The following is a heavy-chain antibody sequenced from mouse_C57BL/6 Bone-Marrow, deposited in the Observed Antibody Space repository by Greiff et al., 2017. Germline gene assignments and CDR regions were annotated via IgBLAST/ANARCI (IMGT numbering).Heavy chain of an antibody. V-gene: IGHV1-5*01. Sequence: EVQLQQSGTVLARPGASVKMSCKTSGYTFTSYWMHWVKQRPGQGLEWIGAIYPGNSDTSYNQKFKGKAKLTAVTSASTAYMELSSLTNEDSAVYYCTRCHITTGNFDVWGTGTTVTVSS. CDR3: TRCHITTGNFDV. D-gene: IGHD1-1*01. CDR1: GYTFTSYW. J-gene: IGHJ1*03. CDR2: IYPGNSDT.